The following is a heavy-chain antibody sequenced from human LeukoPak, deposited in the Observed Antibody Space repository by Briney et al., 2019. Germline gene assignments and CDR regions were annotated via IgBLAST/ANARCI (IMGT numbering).Heavy chain of an antibody. D-gene: IGHD3-22*01. CDR1: GGSFTFTSDA. Sequence: ASVKVSCKASGGSFTFTSDAISWVRQAPGQGLEWVGGLIPIYGSANYAQKFQGRVTITSDESPRTVYMELSSLRPEDSAVYYCAGFFYDNSGDAFDIWGQGTMVTVSS. V-gene: IGHV1-69*13. CDR2: LIPIYGSA. CDR3: AGFFYDNSGDAFDI. J-gene: IGHJ3*02.